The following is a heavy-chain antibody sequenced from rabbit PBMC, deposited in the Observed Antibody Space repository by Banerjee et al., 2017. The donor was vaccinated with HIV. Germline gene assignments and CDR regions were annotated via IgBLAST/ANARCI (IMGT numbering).Heavy chain of an antibody. CDR1: GFSFSSSYW. V-gene: IGHV1S40*01. CDR3: ARDYAGYAGYGYYGMDL. D-gene: IGHD7-1*01. CDR2: ISYDGIT. J-gene: IGHJ6*01. Sequence: QSLEESGGDLVKPGASLTLTCTASGFSFSSSYWICWVRQAPGKGLEYIGWISYDGITYYASWVNGRFTISSDNAQNTVDLQMNSLTAADTATYFCARDYAGYAGYGYYGMDLWGPGTLVTVS.